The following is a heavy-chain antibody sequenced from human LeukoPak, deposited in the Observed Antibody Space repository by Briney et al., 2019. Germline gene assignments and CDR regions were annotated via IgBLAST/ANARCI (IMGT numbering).Heavy chain of an antibody. CDR2: IYYSGST. CDR3: ARVGIAAAVHPFDY. D-gene: IGHD6-13*01. J-gene: IGHJ4*02. V-gene: IGHV4-59*01. Sequence: SETLSLTCTVSGGSISSYYWSWIRQPPGKGLEWIGYIYYSGSTNYNPSLKSRVTISVDTSKNQFSLKLSSVTAADTAVYYRARVGIAAAVHPFDYWGQGTLVTVSS. CDR1: GGSISSYY.